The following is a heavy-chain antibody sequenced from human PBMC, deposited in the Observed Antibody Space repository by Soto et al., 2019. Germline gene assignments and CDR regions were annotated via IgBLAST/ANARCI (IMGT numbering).Heavy chain of an antibody. J-gene: IGHJ3*02. D-gene: IGHD5-12*01. CDR1: GFTFSSYA. Sequence: DVQLLESGGGLVQPGGSVRLSCAASGFTFSSYAMSWVRQAPGKGLEWVSAISGNGADTSYADSVRGRFTTSIGSSRTTVYLQMRDLRPEDTALYFCATWHLREHAYDIWGQGTMVTVSS. CDR2: ISGNGADT. V-gene: IGHV3-23*01. CDR3: ATWHLREHAYDI.